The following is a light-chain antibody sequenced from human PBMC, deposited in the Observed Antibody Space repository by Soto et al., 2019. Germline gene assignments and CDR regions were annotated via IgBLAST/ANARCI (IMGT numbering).Light chain of an antibody. CDR3: TSFSSSTSLSV. CDR1: TRDIAGYNY. CDR2: QVT. J-gene: IGLJ1*01. Sequence: QSVLTQPASVSGSLGQSITISCTGTTRDIAGYNYISWYQQLPGKAPKLMIYQVTIRPSGISNRFSGSKSGNTASLTISGLQAEDEADYYCTSFSSSTSLSVFGTGTKVT. V-gene: IGLV2-14*01.